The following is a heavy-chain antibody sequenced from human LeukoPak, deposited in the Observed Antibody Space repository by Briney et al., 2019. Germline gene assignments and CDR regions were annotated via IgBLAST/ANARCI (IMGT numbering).Heavy chain of an antibody. CDR2: ISSGGNYI. J-gene: IGHJ4*02. D-gene: IGHD5-12*01. V-gene: IGHV3-21*01. CDR3: TRDFATIFDY. Sequence: GVSLRLSCAASGFTFSSYSMNWVRQAPGKGLEWVSSISSGGNYIYYADSVKGRFTISRDNAKNSLYLQMNSLRAEDTAVYYCTRDFATIFDYWGQGNLVTVSS. CDR1: GFTFSSYS.